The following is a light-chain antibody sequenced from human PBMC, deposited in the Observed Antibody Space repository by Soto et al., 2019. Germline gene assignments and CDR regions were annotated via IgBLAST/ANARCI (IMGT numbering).Light chain of an antibody. V-gene: IGLV2-23*01. J-gene: IGLJ1*01. CDR1: SSDVGSYNL. CDR3: CSYAGSSTYV. CDR2: EGS. Sequence: QSVLTKPASVSGSPGQSITISCTGTSSDVGSYNLVSWYQQHPGKAPKLMIYEGSKRPSGVSNRFSGSKSGNTASLTISGLQAEDEADSYCCSYAGSSTYVFGTGTKVTVL.